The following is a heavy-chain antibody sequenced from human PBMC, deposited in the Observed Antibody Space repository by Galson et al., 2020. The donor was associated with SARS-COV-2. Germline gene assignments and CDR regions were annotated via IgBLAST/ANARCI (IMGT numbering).Heavy chain of an antibody. D-gene: IGHD6-13*01. Sequence: GESLKISCAASGFTFSSYDMHWVRQATGKGLEWVSAIGTAGDPYYPGSVKGRFTISRENAKNSLYLQMNSLRAGDTAVYYCARGGIAAADYYYYYGMDVWGQGTTVTVSS. V-gene: IGHV3-13*05. CDR1: GFTFSSYD. CDR3: ARGGIAAADYYYYYGMDV. CDR2: IGTAGDP. J-gene: IGHJ6*02.